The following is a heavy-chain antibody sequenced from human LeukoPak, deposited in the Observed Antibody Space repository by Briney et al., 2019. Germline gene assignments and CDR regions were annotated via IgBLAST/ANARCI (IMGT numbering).Heavy chain of an antibody. V-gene: IGHV1-69*04. CDR1: VGTFSSYA. CDR3: ARERIQLQEMDV. Sequence: GSSVTVSCKASVGTFSSYAISWVRQAPGRGLEWMGRIIPIFGIANYPQKFQGRVTITADTSTSTAYMELSSLRSEDTAVYYCARERIQLQEMDVWGQGTTVTVSS. D-gene: IGHD5-18*01. CDR2: IIPIFGIA. J-gene: IGHJ6*02.